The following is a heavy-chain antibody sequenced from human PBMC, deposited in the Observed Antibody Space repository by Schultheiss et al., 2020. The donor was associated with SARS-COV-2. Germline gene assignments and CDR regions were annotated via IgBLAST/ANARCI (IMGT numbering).Heavy chain of an antibody. CDR3: ATVSSGLRGRGEYFQH. CDR2: FDPEDGET. D-gene: IGHD3-10*01. Sequence: ASVKVSCKASGYTFTSYYMHWVRQAPGKGLEWMGGFDPEDGETIYAQKFQGRVTMTEDTSTDTAYMELSSLRSEDTAVYYCATVSSGLRGRGEYFQHWGQGTLVTVSS. V-gene: IGHV1-24*01. CDR1: GYTFTSYY. J-gene: IGHJ1*01.